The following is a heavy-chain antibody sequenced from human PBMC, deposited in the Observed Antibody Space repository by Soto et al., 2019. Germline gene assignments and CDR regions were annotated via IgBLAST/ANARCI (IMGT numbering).Heavy chain of an antibody. CDR1: GFSLSTRGVG. D-gene: IGHD5-12*01. CDR3: AHRSRGYAYYFDQ. J-gene: IGHJ4*02. V-gene: IGHV2-5*02. CDR2: IFWDDDK. Sequence: QITLKESGPTLVKPTQTLTLTCSFSGFSLSTRGVGVGWIRQPPGKALEWLALIFWDDDKWYSPSLRSRLTXTXDXXKSQVVLTMPNMDPVDTATYYCAHRSRGYAYYFDQWGQGTLVTVSS.